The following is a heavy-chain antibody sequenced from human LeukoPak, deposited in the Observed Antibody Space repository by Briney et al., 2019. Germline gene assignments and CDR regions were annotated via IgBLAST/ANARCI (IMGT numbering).Heavy chain of an antibody. J-gene: IGHJ5*02. V-gene: IGHV4-38-2*01. CDR3: ARARSSDIVVVVAAPGGWFDP. CDR2: IYYSGST. D-gene: IGHD2-15*01. CDR1: GFTFSSYG. Sequence: GSLRLSCAASGFTFSSYGMSWVRQAPGKGLEWIGSIYYSGSTYYNPSLKSRVTISVDTSKNQFSLKLSSVTAADTAVYYCARARSSDIVVVVAAPGGWFDPWGQGTLVTVSS.